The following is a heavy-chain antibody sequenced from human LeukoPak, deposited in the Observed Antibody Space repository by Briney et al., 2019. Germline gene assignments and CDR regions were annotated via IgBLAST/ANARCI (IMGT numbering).Heavy chain of an antibody. V-gene: IGHV3-7*01. CDR2: IRQDGSEK. J-gene: IGHJ4*02. CDR1: GFTFSNYW. Sequence: GGSLRLSCAASGFTFSNYWMTWVRQAPGKGLEWVANIRQDGSEKNYVDSVKGRFTISRDNAKNSLYLQMNSLRGEDTAVYYCAKDIGTGSYYLDYWGQGTLVTVSS. D-gene: IGHD1-26*01. CDR3: AKDIGTGSYYLDY.